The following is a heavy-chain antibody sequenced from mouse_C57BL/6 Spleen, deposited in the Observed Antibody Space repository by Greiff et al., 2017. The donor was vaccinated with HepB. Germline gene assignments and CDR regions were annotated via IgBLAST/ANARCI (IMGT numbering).Heavy chain of an antibody. CDR1: GYAFTNYL. J-gene: IGHJ2*01. CDR2: INPGSGGT. V-gene: IGHV1-54*01. CDR3: ARDYGSSGYYFDY. D-gene: IGHD1-1*01. Sequence: VQLQQSGAELVRPGTSVKVSCKASGYAFTNYLIEWVKQRPGQGLEWIGVINPGSGGTNYNEKFKGKATLTADKSSSTAYMQLSSLTSEDSAVYFCARDYGSSGYYFDYWGQGTTLTVSS.